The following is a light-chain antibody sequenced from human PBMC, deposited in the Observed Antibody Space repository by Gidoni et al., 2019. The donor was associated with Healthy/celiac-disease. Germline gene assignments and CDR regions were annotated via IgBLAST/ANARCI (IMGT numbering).Light chain of an antibody. Sequence: QSVLTQPPSVSAAPGQKVTISCSGSSSNIVNNYVPWYQQLPGTAPKLLIYDNNKRPSRIPDRFSGSKSGTSATLGITGLQARDEADYYCGTWDSSLSAEVFGGGTKLTVL. CDR1: SSNIVNNY. V-gene: IGLV1-51*01. CDR2: DNN. CDR3: GTWDSSLSAEV. J-gene: IGLJ3*02.